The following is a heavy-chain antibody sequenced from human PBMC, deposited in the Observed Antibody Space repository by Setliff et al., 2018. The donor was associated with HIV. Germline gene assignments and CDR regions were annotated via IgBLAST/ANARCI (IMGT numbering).Heavy chain of an antibody. Sequence: PSETLSLTCSVSGGPISSSSYYWGWIRQPPGKGLEWIGNIYSSGNTYYNPSLKSRLTMSVDTSKNQLSLKLSSLTAADTAMYYCASVTLFVRFDFWGLGTLVTVPS. CDR2: IYSSGNT. CDR1: GGPISSSSYY. J-gene: IGHJ4*02. CDR3: ASVTLFVRFDF. D-gene: IGHD3-10*02. V-gene: IGHV4-39*01.